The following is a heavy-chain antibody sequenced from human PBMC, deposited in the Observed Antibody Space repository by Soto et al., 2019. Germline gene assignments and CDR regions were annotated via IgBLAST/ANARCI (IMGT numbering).Heavy chain of an antibody. CDR1: GYIFTNHY. Sequence: QVQLVHSGAEVKKPGASVKVSCKASGYIFTNHYIHWVRQAPGQGLEWMGIITPSDGSTNYLQKFQGRITMARDTSTRTVYMELSSLRSEDTAFYFCARADYSDSSGFYYDCWGQGTLVTVSS. CDR2: ITPSDGST. D-gene: IGHD3-22*01. J-gene: IGHJ4*02. V-gene: IGHV1-46*01. CDR3: ARADYSDSSGFYYDC.